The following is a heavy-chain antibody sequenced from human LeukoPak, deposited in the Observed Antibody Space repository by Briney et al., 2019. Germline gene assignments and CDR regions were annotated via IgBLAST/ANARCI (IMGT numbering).Heavy chain of an antibody. CDR2: ISGSGRTI. CDR3: ARDPGGPFDQ. Sequence: GGSLRPSCAASGFTFSSYEMNWVRQAPGKWLEWVSYISGSGRTIYYADSVKGRFTISRDNAKHSLYLQMNSLRAEDTAVYYCARDPGGPFDQWGQGTLVTVSS. CDR1: GFTFSSYE. J-gene: IGHJ4*02. D-gene: IGHD3-16*01. V-gene: IGHV3-48*03.